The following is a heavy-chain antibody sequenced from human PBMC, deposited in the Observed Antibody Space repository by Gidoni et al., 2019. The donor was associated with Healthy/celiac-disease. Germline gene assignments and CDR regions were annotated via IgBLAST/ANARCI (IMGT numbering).Heavy chain of an antibody. D-gene: IGHD1-7*01. CDR3: ARNPNYSTENYFDY. J-gene: IGHJ4*02. CDR2: IYYSGST. CDR1: GGSISSSSYY. Sequence: QLQLQESGPGLVKPSETLSLTCTVSGGSISSSSYYWGWIRPPPGKGLEWIGSIYYSGSTYYNPSLKSRVTISVDTSKNQFSLKLSSVTAADTAVYYCARNPNYSTENYFDYWGQGTLVTVSP. V-gene: IGHV4-39*01.